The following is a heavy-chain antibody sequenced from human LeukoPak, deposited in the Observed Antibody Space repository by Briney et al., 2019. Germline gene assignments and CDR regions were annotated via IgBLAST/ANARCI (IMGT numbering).Heavy chain of an antibody. D-gene: IGHD6-6*01. V-gene: IGHV1-69*13. Sequence: SVKVSCKASGGTFSSYAISWVRQAPGQGLEWMGGIIPIFGTANYAQKFQGRVTITADESTSTAYMELSSLRSEDTAVYYCRQTIYYSSSSGPWGQGTLVTVSS. J-gene: IGHJ5*02. CDR2: IIPIFGTA. CDR3: RQTIYYSSSSGP. CDR1: GGTFSSYA.